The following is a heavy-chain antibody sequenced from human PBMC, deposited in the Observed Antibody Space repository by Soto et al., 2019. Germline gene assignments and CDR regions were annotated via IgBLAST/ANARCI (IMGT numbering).Heavy chain of an antibody. Sequence: PGGSLRLSCAASGFIFSDHYMDWVRKAPGKGLEWVGRIRNKANSYTTEYAASVKGRFTISRDDAKNALYLQMNSLRTEDTALYFCSRAGILTTPHYFDYWGQGTLVTVSS. CDR1: GFIFSDHY. D-gene: IGHD2-21*01. CDR3: SRAGILTTPHYFDY. CDR2: IRNKANSYTT. J-gene: IGHJ4*02. V-gene: IGHV3-72*01.